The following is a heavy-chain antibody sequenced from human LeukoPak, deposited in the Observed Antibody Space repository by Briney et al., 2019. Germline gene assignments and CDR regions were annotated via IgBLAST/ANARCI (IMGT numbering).Heavy chain of an antibody. Sequence: GGSLRLSCAASGFTFSSYGMHWVRQAPGKGLEWVAFIRYDGSNKYYADFVKGRFTISRDNSKNTLYLQMNSLRAEDTAVYYCARDAATRYCSSTSCPQDYWGQGTLVTVSS. CDR3: ARDAATRYCSSTSCPQDY. V-gene: IGHV3-30*02. D-gene: IGHD2-2*01. CDR2: IRYDGSNK. CDR1: GFTFSSYG. J-gene: IGHJ4*02.